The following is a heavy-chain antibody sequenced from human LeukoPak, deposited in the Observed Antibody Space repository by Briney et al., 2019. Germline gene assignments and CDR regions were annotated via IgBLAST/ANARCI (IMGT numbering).Heavy chain of an antibody. D-gene: IGHD6-19*01. CDR3: ARAGYSSGWYYFDY. J-gene: IGHJ4*02. CDR1: GGSISSHY. V-gene: IGHV4-4*07. CDR2: IYTSGST. Sequence: SETLSLTCTVSGGSISSHYWSWIRQPAGKGLEWIGRIYTSGSTNYNPSLKSRVTMSVDTSKNQFSLKLSSVTAADTAVYYCARAGYSSGWYYFDYWGQGTLVTVSS.